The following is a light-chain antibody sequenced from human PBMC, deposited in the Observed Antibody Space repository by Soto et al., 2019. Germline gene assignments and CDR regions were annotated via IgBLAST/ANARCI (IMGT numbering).Light chain of an antibody. CDR2: AAS. J-gene: IGKJ5*01. V-gene: IGKV1-9*01. CDR3: QQLFDSPIT. CDR1: QDINTS. Sequence: DIKLTQSPSFLSASVGDRVTITCRASQDINTSLAWYQVKPGKAPKLLIYAASTLESGVPSRFSATVSGTEFSLTITSLQPEDFATYYCQQLFDSPITFGQGTRLEI.